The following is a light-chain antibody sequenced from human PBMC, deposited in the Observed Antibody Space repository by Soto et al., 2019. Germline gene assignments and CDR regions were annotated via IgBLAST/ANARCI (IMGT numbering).Light chain of an antibody. V-gene: IGKV4-1*01. CDR3: QQYYSTPGWT. J-gene: IGKJ1*01. CDR2: WAS. Sequence: IMMTQSPDSLPVSLGERATINCKSSQSVLYSSNNKNYLAWYQLKPGRPPKLLIYWASTRGSGVPDRFSGSGSGTDFTLTISSLQAEDVAVYYCQQYYSTPGWTFGQGTKVEIK. CDR1: QSVLYSSNNKNY.